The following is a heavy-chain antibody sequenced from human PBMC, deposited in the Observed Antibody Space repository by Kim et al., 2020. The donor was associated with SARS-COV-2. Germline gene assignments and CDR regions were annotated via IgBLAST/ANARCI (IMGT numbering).Heavy chain of an antibody. D-gene: IGHD6-13*01. J-gene: IGHJ4*02. CDR2: YSGSA. CDR3: ARGYSSS. Sequence: YSGSAYYSPSLKSRVTIYVDTSKNQFSLKLSSMTAADTAVYYCARGYSSSWGQGTLVTVSS. V-gene: IGHV4-39*01.